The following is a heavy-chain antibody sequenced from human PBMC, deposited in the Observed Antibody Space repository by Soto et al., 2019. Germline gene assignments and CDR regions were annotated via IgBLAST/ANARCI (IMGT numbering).Heavy chain of an antibody. CDR3: TRGLLTDFFDY. CDR1: GFTFDTFA. Sequence: GGSLRLSCAASGFTFDTFAMHWVRQAPGKGLEWVAVISYDGSNQFYAGSVKGRFTVSRDNSKNTLYLQVNSLRNDDTADYYCTRGLLTDFFDYWGQGA. J-gene: IGHJ4*02. CDR2: ISYDGSNQ. V-gene: IGHV3-30-3*01.